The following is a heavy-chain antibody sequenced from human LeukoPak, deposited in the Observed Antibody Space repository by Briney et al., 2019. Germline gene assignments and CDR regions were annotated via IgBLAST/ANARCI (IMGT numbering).Heavy chain of an antibody. V-gene: IGHV3-23*01. CDR3: TKDRRQHYYASGSYLNWFDP. Sequence: GGSLRLSCAASGFKFSTYAMSWVRQAPGKGLEWVSGISGDGDSTFYADSVKGRFTISRDSSKNTVHLQMNILRAEDTAIYYCTKDRRQHYYASGSYLNWFDPWGQGTLVTVSS. CDR2: ISGDGDST. J-gene: IGHJ5*02. CDR1: GFKFSTYA. D-gene: IGHD3-10*01.